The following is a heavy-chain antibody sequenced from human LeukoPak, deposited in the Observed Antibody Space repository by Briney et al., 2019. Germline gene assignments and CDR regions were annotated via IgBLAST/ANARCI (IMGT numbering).Heavy chain of an antibody. CDR1: GGSISSYY. Sequence: SETLSLTCTVSGGSISSYYWSWIRQPPGKGLEWIGYIYYSRSTNYNPSLKSRVTISVDTSKNQFSLKLSSVTAADTAVYYCARATYYYDSSGYYYDSIGLDYWGQGTLVTVSS. V-gene: IGHV4-59*01. CDR2: IYYSRST. D-gene: IGHD3-22*01. CDR3: ARATYYYDSSGYYYDSIGLDY. J-gene: IGHJ4*02.